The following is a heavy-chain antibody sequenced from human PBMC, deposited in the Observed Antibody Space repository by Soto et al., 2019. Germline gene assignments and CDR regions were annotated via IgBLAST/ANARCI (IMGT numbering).Heavy chain of an antibody. CDR3: IQSRCGGDCLQSYASHYYYGMDV. CDR1: AFSLSTGGVG. V-gene: IGHV2-5*02. CDR2: IYWDDDK. Sequence: QITLKESGPTLVKPTQTLTLTCTFSAFSLSTGGVGVGWIRQPPGKALEWLALIYWDDDKRYSPSLRSRLTIRNDTSKNQVVLTMTNMVPVDTATYYCIQSRCGGDCLQSYASHYYYGMDVWGHGTTVTVSS. D-gene: IGHD2-21*02. J-gene: IGHJ6*02.